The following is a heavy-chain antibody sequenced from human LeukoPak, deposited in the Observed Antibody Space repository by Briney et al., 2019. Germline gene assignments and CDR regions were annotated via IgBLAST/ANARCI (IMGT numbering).Heavy chain of an antibody. V-gene: IGHV3-30*02. CDR1: GYSFNTYG. CDR3: ARDRITMVRGGYGVDV. CDR2: IQSDGSDK. D-gene: IGHD3-10*01. Sequence: GGSLRLSCAASGYSFNTYGMHWVRQAPGKGLEWVAFIQSDGSDKFYADSVKGRFTISRDSSKNTVYLQMNSLRAEDTAVYYCARDRITMVRGGYGVDVWGQGTTVTVSS. J-gene: IGHJ6*02.